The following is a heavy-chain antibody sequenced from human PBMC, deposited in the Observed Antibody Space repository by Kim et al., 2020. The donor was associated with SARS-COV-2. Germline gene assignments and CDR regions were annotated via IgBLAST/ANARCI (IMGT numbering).Heavy chain of an antibody. CDR1: GFTFSSYA. Sequence: GGSLRLSCAASGFTFSSYAMHWVRQAPGKGLEWVAVISYDGSNKYYADSVKGRFTISRDNSKNTLYLQMNSLRAEDTAVYYCARGRRILWFGELSYYYGMDVWGQGTTVTVSS. J-gene: IGHJ6*02. V-gene: IGHV3-30-3*01. CDR2: ISYDGSNK. CDR3: ARGRRILWFGELSYYYGMDV. D-gene: IGHD3-10*01.